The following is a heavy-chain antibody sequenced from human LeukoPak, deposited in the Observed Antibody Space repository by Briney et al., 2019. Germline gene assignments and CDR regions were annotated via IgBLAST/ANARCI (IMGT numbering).Heavy chain of an antibody. V-gene: IGHV1-2*06. CDR2: INPNSGGT. J-gene: IGHJ4*02. CDR3: AKDRKAVAGGLFGY. Sequence: ASVKVSCKASGYTFTGYYMHWVRQAPGQGLEWMGRINPNSGGTNYAQKFQGRVTMTRDTSISTAYMELSRLRSDDTAVYYCAKDRKAVAGGLFGYWGQGTLVTVSS. CDR1: GYTFTGYY. D-gene: IGHD6-19*01.